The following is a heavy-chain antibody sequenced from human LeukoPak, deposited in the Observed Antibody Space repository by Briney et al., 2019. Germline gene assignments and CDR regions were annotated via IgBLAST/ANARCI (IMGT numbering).Heavy chain of an antibody. V-gene: IGHV1-24*01. Sequence: ASVNVSFMVSGYTLTELSMHWVRQAPGKGRAWMGGFDPEDGETLYPQKFQGRVNMTEDTSTDTAYMELSSLRSEDTAVYYCATVVPPPTTVTHYYYYYGMDVWAQGTTVTVSS. D-gene: IGHD4-11*01. CDR2: FDPEDGET. CDR3: ATVVPPPTTVTHYYYYYGMDV. CDR1: GYTLTELS. J-gene: IGHJ6*02.